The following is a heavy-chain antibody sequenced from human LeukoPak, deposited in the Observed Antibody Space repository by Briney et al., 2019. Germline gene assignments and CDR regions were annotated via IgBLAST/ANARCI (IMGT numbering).Heavy chain of an antibody. J-gene: IGHJ3*02. V-gene: IGHV4-4*07. CDR3: ARGHYDILTGYYDAFDI. D-gene: IGHD3-9*01. Sequence: SETLSLTCTVSGGSISSYYWSCIRQPAGKGLEWIGRIYTSGSTNYNPSLKSRVTMSVDTSKNQFSLKLSSVTAADTAVYYCARGHYDILTGYYDAFDIWGQGTMVTVSS. CDR2: IYTSGST. CDR1: GGSISSYY.